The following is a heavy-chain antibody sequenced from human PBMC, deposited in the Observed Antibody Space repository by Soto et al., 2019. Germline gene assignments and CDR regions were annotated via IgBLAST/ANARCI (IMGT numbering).Heavy chain of an antibody. V-gene: IGHV3-23*01. Sequence: EVQLLESGGGLVQPGGSLRLSCAASGFTFSSYAMSWVRQAPGKGLEWVSAISGSGGSTYYADSVKGRFTISRDNSKNTLYLQMNSLRAEDTAVYYCARNVASSSSFFDYWGQGTLVTVSS. CDR2: ISGSGGST. J-gene: IGHJ4*02. D-gene: IGHD6-6*01. CDR1: GFTFSSYA. CDR3: ARNVASSSSFFDY.